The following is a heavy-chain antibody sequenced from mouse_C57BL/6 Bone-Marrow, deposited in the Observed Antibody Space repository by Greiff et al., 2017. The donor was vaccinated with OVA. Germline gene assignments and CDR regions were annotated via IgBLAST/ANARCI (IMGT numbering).Heavy chain of an antibody. CDR3: AIRDYGSWFAY. V-gene: IGHV1-74*01. Sequence: QVQLQQSGAELVKPGASVKVSCKASGYTFTSYWMHWVKQRPGHGLEWIGRIHPSDGDTNYNQKFKGKATLTVDKSSSTAYMQLSSLTSEDSAVYYCAIRDYGSWFAYWGQGTLVTVSA. D-gene: IGHD1-1*01. CDR2: IHPSDGDT. CDR1: GYTFTSYW. J-gene: IGHJ3*01.